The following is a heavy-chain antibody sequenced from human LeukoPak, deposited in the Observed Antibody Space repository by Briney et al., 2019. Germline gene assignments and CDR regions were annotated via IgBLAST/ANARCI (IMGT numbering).Heavy chain of an antibody. CDR2: ISYDGSNK. J-gene: IGHJ2*01. V-gene: IGHV3-30-3*01. D-gene: IGHD3-22*01. Sequence: PGGSERLSCAASGFTFSSYSMHWVRQAPGKGLEWVAVISYDGSNKYCADSVKGRFTISRDNSKNTLYLQMNSLRAEDTAVYHCAKERPRSWLLLDWYFDLWGRGTLVSVST. CDR1: GFTFSSYS. CDR3: AKERPRSWLLLDWYFDL.